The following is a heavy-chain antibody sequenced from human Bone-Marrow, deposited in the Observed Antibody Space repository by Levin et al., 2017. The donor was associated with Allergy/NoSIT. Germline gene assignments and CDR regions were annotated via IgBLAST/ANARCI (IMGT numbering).Heavy chain of an antibody. Sequence: GESLKISCAASGFTFSSYSMNWVRQAPGKGLDWVSFISSSSGTIYYADSVKGRFTISRDNAKNSLYLQMNSLRDEDTPVYYCARDGVHWNDLDYWGQGTLVTVSS. V-gene: IGHV3-48*02. J-gene: IGHJ4*02. D-gene: IGHD1-1*01. CDR2: ISSSSGTI. CDR1: GFTFSSYS. CDR3: ARDGVHWNDLDY.